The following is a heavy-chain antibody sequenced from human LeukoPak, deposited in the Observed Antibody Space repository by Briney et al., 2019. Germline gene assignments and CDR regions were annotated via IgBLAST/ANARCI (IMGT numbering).Heavy chain of an antibody. CDR2: IYYSGGT. CDR1: GGSISSYY. CDR3: PRGLRGYSYGN. J-gene: IGHJ4*02. D-gene: IGHD5-18*01. V-gene: IGHV4-59*01. Sequence: SETLSLTCTVSGGSISSYYWSWIRQPPGKGLEWIGYIYYSGGTNYNPSLKSRVTISVDTSKKQFSLKLSSVTAADTAVYFCPRGLRGYSYGNWGQGTLVTVSS.